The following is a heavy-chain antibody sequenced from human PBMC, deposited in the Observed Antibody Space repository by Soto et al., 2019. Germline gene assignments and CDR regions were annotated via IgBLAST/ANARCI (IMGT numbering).Heavy chain of an antibody. J-gene: IGHJ6*02. CDR2: INPNSGGT. CDR1: GYTFTGYY. Sequence: QGQLVQSGAEVKKPGASVKVSCKASGYTFTGYYMHWVRQAPGQGPEWMGWINPNSGGTNYAQKFQGWVTMTRDKSISTAYMELSMLLSTDTAVYSCARDSALGYCSSTSCYDQNHMSGDYYYGMAGWGQGPTVTVSS. V-gene: IGHV1-2*04. CDR3: ARDSALGYCSSTSCYDQNHMSGDYYYGMAG. D-gene: IGHD2-2*01.